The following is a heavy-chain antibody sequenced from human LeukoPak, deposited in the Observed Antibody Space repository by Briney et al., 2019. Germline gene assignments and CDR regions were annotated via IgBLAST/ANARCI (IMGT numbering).Heavy chain of an antibody. Sequence: ASVKVSCKASGGTFSSYAISWVRQAPGQGLEWMGRNIPIFGTANYAQKFQGRVTITTDESTSTAYMELSSLRSEDTAVYYCARGYCSGGSCISYYYYYYMDVWGKGTTVTVSS. V-gene: IGHV1-69*05. D-gene: IGHD2-15*01. CDR2: NIPIFGTA. J-gene: IGHJ6*03. CDR3: ARGYCSGGSCISYYYYYYMDV. CDR1: GGTFSSYA.